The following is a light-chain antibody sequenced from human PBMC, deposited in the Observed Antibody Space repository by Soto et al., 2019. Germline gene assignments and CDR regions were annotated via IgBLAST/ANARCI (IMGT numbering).Light chain of an antibody. J-gene: IGKJ2*01. Sequence: DIVMTQSPDSLAVSLGERATINCKSSQSVLYSHNNKNYFAWYQQKPGQPPKLLVYWASTRESGVPYRFSGSGSGTDFTLTISSLQAEDVAVYYCQQYHSTPYTFGQGTKLEIK. CDR1: QSVLYSHNNKNY. CDR3: QQYHSTPYT. V-gene: IGKV4-1*01. CDR2: WAS.